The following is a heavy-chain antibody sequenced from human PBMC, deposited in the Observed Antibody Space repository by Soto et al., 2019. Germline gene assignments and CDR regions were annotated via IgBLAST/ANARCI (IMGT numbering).Heavy chain of an antibody. CDR3: ARTQPLHDYDFLDV. D-gene: IGHD3-3*01. V-gene: IGHV1-2*02. CDR2: INPNSGGT. J-gene: IGHJ6*02. Sequence: GASVKVSCKASGYTFTGYYMHWVRQAPGQGLEWMGWINPNSGGTNYAQKFQGRVTMTRDTSISTAYMELSRLRSDDTAVYYCARTQPLHDYDFLDVWGQGTTVTVSS. CDR1: GYTFTGYY.